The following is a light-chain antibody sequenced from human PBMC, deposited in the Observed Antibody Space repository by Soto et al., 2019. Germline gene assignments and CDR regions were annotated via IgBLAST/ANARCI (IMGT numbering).Light chain of an antibody. CDR3: QQSYSTPT. Sequence: DIQMTQSPSSLSASVGDRVTITCRASQSISSYLNWYQQKPGKAPKLLIYAASSLQSGVPSRFSGSGSGTDFTPTISSLQPEDFATYYCQQSYSTPTFGQGTKV. J-gene: IGKJ1*01. V-gene: IGKV1-39*01. CDR2: AAS. CDR1: QSISSY.